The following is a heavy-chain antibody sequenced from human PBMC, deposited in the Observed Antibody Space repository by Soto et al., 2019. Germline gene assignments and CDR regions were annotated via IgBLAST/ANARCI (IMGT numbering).Heavy chain of an antibody. CDR3: AKSLSGLLSFGDFNY. D-gene: IGHD2-15*01. CDR2: VSGSGTIT. J-gene: IGHJ4*02. CDR1: GFTFSSYA. Sequence: EVQLLESGGGLVQPGGSLRLSCAASGFTFSSYAMNWVRQAPGKGLEWVAEVSGSGTITYYAPSVKGRSTISSDSSKHTFYLQMYSLRAEDTAIYYCAKSLSGLLSFGDFNYWGQGALVTVSS. V-gene: IGHV3-23*01.